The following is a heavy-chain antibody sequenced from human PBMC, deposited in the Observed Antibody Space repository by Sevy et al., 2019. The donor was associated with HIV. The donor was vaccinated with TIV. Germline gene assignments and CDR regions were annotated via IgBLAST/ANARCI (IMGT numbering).Heavy chain of an antibody. V-gene: IGHV3-15*01. CDR2: IKSKTDGGTT. CDR1: GFTVSDAW. CDR3: TLEGLYCSGGTCYSEGFDS. D-gene: IGHD2-15*01. J-gene: IGHJ4*02. Sequence: GGSLRLSCAAFGFTVSDAWMSWVRQAPGKGLQWVGRIKSKTDGGTTDYVTPVKGRFTISREDSKNTLYLQINSLKTEDTAVYYCTLEGLYCSGGTCYSEGFDSWGQGILVTVSS.